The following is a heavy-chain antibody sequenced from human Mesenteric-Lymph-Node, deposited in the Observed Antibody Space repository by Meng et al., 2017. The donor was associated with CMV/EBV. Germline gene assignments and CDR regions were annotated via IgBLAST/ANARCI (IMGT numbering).Heavy chain of an antibody. CDR3: ARVGPITMGAFDI. D-gene: IGHD3-10*01. V-gene: IGHV4-59*01. CDR2: IYYTGNT. J-gene: IGHJ3*02. Sequence: GSLRLSCIVSGGSISNYYWGWIRQPPGKGLEWVGHIYYTGNTNYNPSLKSRVTISVDTSRNQFSLRLSSVTAADTAVYYCARVGPITMGAFDIWGQGTMVTVSS. CDR1: GGSISNYY.